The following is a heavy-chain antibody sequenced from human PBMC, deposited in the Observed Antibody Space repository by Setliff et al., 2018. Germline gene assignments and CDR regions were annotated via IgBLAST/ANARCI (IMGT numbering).Heavy chain of an antibody. CDR1: GFTFSSYA. Sequence: GESLKISCAASGFTFSSYAMHWVRQAPGKGLEWVAVISYDGSNKYYADSVKGRFTISRDNSKNTLYLQMNSLRAEDTAVYYCAREIVVVPAAMDPWGQGTLVTVSS. CDR2: ISYDGSNK. V-gene: IGHV3-30-3*01. CDR3: AREIVVVPAAMDP. J-gene: IGHJ5*02. D-gene: IGHD2-2*01.